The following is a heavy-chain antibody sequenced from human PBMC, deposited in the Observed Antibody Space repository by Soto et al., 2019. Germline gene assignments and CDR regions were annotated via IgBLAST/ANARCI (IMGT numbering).Heavy chain of an antibody. CDR1: GFTFSSYT. D-gene: IGHD6-13*01. CDR2: ISGSAGST. J-gene: IGHJ4*02. V-gene: IGHV3-23*01. CDR3: ARRGPGTYFDY. Sequence: EVQLLDSGGGLVQPGGSLRLSCAASGFTFSSYTMNWVRQAPGKGLEWVSVISGSAGSTYYADSVKGRFTISRDNSKKTLYLQMNSLRAADTAVYYCARRGPGTYFDYWGQGTLVTVSS.